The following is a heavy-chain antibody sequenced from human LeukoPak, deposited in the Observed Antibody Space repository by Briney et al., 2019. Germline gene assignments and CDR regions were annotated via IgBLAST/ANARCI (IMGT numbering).Heavy chain of an antibody. V-gene: IGHV3-48*04. J-gene: IGHJ4*02. CDR1: EFTFSSYS. D-gene: IGHD5-24*01. CDR2: ISSSSSTI. CDR3: ARLRATSGKSHDY. Sequence: PGGSLRLSCAASEFTFSSYSMNWVRQAPGKGLEWVSYISSSSSTIYYADSVKGRFTISRDNAKNSLYLQMNSLRAEDTAVYYCARLRATSGKSHDYWGQGTLVTVSS.